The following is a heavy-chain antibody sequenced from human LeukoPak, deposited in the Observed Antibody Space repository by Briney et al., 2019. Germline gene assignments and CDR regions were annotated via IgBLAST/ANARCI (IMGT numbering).Heavy chain of an antibody. CDR2: ISGSGGST. D-gene: IGHD1-1*01. J-gene: IGHJ4*02. Sequence: PGGSLRLSGAGSGFIFNNYAMHWVRQPPGKGLEWVSGISGSGGSTYYADSVKGRFTISRDNSKNTLYLQMNSLRAEDTAVYYCAKNLRNWKIDYWGQGTLVTVSS. CDR1: GFIFNNYA. V-gene: IGHV3-23*01. CDR3: AKNLRNWKIDY.